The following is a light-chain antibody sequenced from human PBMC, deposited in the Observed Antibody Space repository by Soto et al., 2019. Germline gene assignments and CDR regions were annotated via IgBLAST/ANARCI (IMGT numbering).Light chain of an antibody. CDR2: AAS. J-gene: IGKJ5*01. CDR1: QNINTW. V-gene: IGKV1-5*01. CDR3: QQYYSYPSIT. Sequence: DIQMTQSPSTLSASVGDRVTLTCRASQNINTWLAWFQQKPGKAPKLLIYAASTLQSGVPSRFSGSGSGTDFTLTISCLQSEDFATYYCQQYYSYPSITFGQGTRLEIK.